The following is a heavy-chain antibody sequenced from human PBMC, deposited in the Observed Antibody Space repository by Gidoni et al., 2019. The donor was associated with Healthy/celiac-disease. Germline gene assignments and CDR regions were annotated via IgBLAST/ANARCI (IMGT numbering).Heavy chain of an antibody. CDR3: ARDRYCSGGSGAFDY. Sequence: QVQLVESGGGVVQPGRSLRLSCAASGFTFSSYGMHWVRQAPGTGLGWVAVIWYDGSNKYYADSVKGRFTISRDNSKNTLYLQMNSLRAEDTAVYYCARDRYCSGGSGAFDYWGQGTLVTVSS. CDR1: GFTFSSYG. J-gene: IGHJ4*02. V-gene: IGHV3-33*01. D-gene: IGHD2-15*01. CDR2: IWYDGSNK.